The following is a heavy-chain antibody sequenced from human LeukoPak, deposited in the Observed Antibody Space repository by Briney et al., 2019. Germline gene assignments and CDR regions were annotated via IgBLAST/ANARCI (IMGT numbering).Heavy chain of an antibody. CDR1: GFSFRNYA. J-gene: IGHJ4*02. CDR2: LSGSGGDT. V-gene: IGHV3-23*01. Sequence: GGSLRLSCAASGFSFRNYAMSWVRQAPGKGLEWASTLSGSGGDTYNADSVKGRFTISRDNSKDTLYLQLDSLRAEDTAIYYCTKTRHDISILDSWGQGTLVTVSS. CDR3: TKTRHDISILDS. D-gene: IGHD3-3*02.